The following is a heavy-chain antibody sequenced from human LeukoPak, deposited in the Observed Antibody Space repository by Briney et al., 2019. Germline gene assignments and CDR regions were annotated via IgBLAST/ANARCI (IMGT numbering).Heavy chain of an antibody. CDR1: GFNFNNYW. D-gene: IGHD3-10*01. CDR2: IKDDGSEE. V-gene: IGHV3-7*03. Sequence: GGSLRLSCAASGFNFNNYWMSWLRQAPGKGLEWVANIKDDGSEEYYVDSVKGRFTIVRDNAYNSLYLQMNSLRVEDTAVYFCAARKVRGVWFYLDYWGQGTLVTVSS. CDR3: AARKVRGVWFYLDY. J-gene: IGHJ4*02.